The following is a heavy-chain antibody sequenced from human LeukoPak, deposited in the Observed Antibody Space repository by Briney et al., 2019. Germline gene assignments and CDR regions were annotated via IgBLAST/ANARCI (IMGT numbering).Heavy chain of an antibody. CDR1: GFTSSSYA. J-gene: IGHJ4*02. V-gene: IGHV3-23*01. Sequence: GGSLRLSCAASGFTSSSYAMSWVRQAPGKGLEWVSSMCESGGSIFYADSVKDRFTISRDNSKNTLYLQMTSLRAEDTAVYYCAKSSPIAAAGEVSDFWGQGTLVTVSS. CDR3: AKSSPIAAAGEVSDF. CDR2: MCESGGSI. D-gene: IGHD6-13*01.